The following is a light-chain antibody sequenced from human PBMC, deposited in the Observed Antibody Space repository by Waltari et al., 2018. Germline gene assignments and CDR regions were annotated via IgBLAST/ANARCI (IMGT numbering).Light chain of an antibody. CDR3: CSYAGRGTYV. CDR2: EVF. V-gene: IGLV2-23*02. Sequence: QSALTQPASVSGTPGQSITISCTGTTSDVGAYDLVSRYQQHPGEAPKLLICEVFKRPSGISSRFSGSKSGSTASLTISGLQPEDEGDYYCCSYAGRGTYVFGSGTKVTVL. J-gene: IGLJ1*01. CDR1: TSDVGAYDL.